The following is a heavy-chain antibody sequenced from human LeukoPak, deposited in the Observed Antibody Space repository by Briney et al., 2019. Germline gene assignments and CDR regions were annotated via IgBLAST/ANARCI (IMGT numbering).Heavy chain of an antibody. CDR3: ARLRGLYSRSPIDY. CDR1: GGSISSYY. J-gene: IGHJ4*02. CDR2: IYYSGSG. Sequence: SETLSLTCTVSGGSISSYYWSWIRQPPAKGLELMGFIYYSGSGNYKPSLNSRVPISVDMSKTQFSLKLSLLTASAPATAYYARLRGLYSRSPIDYWGQGTLVTVSS. V-gene: IGHV4-59*13. D-gene: IGHD6-6*01.